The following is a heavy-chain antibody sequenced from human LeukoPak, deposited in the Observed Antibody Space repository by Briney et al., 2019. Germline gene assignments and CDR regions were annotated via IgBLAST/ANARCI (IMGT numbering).Heavy chain of an antibody. CDR1: GFSLSTSGTR. V-gene: IGHV2-70*04. CDR3: ARIMSGQLPDY. Sequence: SGPTLVHPTPTLTLTCTFSGFSLSTSGTRVSWIRQPPVKALEWLSHNDWDDDKFYSTSLRTRLTISNDTSKNQVVLTMTNMDPVDTATYYCARIMSGQLPDYWGQGTLVTVSS. J-gene: IGHJ4*02. D-gene: IGHD5-18*01. CDR2: NDWDDDK.